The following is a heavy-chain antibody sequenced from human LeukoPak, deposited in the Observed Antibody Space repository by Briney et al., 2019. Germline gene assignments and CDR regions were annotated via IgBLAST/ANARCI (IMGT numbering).Heavy chain of an antibody. Sequence: GRSLRLSCAASGFTFSSYGMHWVRQAPGKALEWVSAISGSGGSTYYADSVKGRFTISRDNSKNTLYLQMNSLRAEDTAVYYCARHIAVAGFDYWGQGTLVTVSS. D-gene: IGHD6-19*01. CDR1: GFTFSSYG. J-gene: IGHJ4*02. CDR3: ARHIAVAGFDY. V-gene: IGHV3-23*01. CDR2: ISGSGGST.